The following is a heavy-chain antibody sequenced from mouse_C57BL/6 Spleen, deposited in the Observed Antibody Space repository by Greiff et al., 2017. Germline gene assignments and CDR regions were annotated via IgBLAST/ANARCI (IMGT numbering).Heavy chain of an antibody. CDR3: ARPPGSSYKGFFAY. V-gene: IGHV14-3*01. CDR1: GFNIKNTY. CDR2: IDPANGNP. Sequence: VQLKESVAELVRPGASVKLSCTASGFNIKNTYMHWVKQRPEQGLEWIGRIDPANGNPKYAPKFQGKATITADTSSNTAYLQLSSLTSEDTAIYYCARPPGSSYKGFFAYWGQGTLVTVSA. D-gene: IGHD1-1*01. J-gene: IGHJ3*01.